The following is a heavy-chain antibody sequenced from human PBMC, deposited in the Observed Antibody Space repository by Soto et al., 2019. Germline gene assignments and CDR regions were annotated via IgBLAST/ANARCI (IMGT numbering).Heavy chain of an antibody. J-gene: IGHJ4*02. Sequence: SETLSLTCAVYGGSFSGYYWTWIRQPPGTGLEWIGEINHSGSTNYNPSLKSRVTISVDTSKNQFSLSLRSVTAADTAVYYCASHRTFWPFDSWGQGTVVTVSS. D-gene: IGHD2-8*01. CDR1: GGSFSGYY. V-gene: IGHV4-34*01. CDR3: ASHRTFWPFDS. CDR2: INHSGST.